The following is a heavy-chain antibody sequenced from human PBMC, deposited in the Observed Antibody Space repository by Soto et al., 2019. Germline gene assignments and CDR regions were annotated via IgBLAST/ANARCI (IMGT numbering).Heavy chain of an antibody. CDR2: INPNSGGT. D-gene: IGHD3-16*01. V-gene: IGHV1-2*04. CDR3: ARGGGVGYYYYYMDV. CDR1: GYTFTGYY. Sequence: ASVKVSCKASGYTFTGYYMHWVRQAPGQGLEWMGWINPNSGGTNYAQKFQGWVTMTRDTSISTAYMELSRLRSDDTAVYYCARGGGVGYYYYYMDVWGKGTTVTVSS. J-gene: IGHJ6*03.